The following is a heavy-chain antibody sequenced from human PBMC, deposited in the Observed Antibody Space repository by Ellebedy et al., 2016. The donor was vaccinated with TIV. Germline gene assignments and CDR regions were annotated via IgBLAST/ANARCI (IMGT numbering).Heavy chain of an antibody. J-gene: IGHJ4*02. D-gene: IGHD3/OR15-3a*01. CDR3: ARVGRGY. CDR1: GFTFSNYW. Sequence: GESLKISCTASGFTFSNYWMTWVRQAPGKGLEWVANIKEDGSEKSYVDSVKGRFTISRDNAKNSLYLQMNSLRAEDTAVYYCARVGRGYWGQGTLVTVSS. CDR2: IKEDGSEK. V-gene: IGHV3-7*01.